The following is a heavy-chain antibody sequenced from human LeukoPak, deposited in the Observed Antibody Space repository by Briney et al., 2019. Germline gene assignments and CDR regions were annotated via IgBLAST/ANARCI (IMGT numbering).Heavy chain of an antibody. CDR1: GFTFSSYA. V-gene: IGHV3-30-3*01. D-gene: IGHD3-10*01. CDR2: ISYDGSNK. J-gene: IGHJ6*02. Sequence: GGSLRLSCAASGFTFSSYAMHWVRQAPGKGLEWVAVISYDGSNKYYADSVKGRFTISRDNSKNTLYLQMNSLRAEDTAVYYCARDLRPYGTSYYGMDVWGQGTTVTVSS. CDR3: ARDLRPYGTSYYGMDV.